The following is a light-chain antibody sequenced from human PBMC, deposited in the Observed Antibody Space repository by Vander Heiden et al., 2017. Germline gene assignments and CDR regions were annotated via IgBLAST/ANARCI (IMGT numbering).Light chain of an antibody. CDR1: SLRRYY. V-gene: IGLV3-19*01. Sequence: SSELTQYPAVSVALGQTVSITCQGDSLRRYYASWYQQKPGQAPVLVIYGKNNRPSGIPDRFSGSSSGNTASLTITGAQAEDEADYYCNSRDSSGNHHYVFGTGTKVTVL. J-gene: IGLJ1*01. CDR3: NSRDSSGNHHYV. CDR2: GKN.